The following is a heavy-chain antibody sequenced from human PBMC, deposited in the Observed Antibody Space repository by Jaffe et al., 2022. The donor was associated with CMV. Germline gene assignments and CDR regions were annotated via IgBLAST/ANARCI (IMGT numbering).Heavy chain of an antibody. J-gene: IGHJ4*02. D-gene: IGHD6-13*01. Sequence: QLQLQESGPGLVKPSETLSLTCTVSGGSISSSSYYWGWIRQPPGKGLEWIGSIYYSGSTYYNPSLKSRVTISVDTSKNQFSLKLSSVTAADTAVYYCARQGSSWPFDYWGQGTLVTVSS. CDR3: ARQGSSWPFDY. CDR1: GGSISSSSYY. V-gene: IGHV4-39*01. CDR2: IYYSGST.